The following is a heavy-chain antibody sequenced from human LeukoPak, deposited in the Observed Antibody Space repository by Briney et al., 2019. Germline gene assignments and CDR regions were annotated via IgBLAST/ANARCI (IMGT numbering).Heavy chain of an antibody. CDR3: ARHGYDSSGYFDY. CDR2: IKQDATEK. Sequence: GGSLRLSCTASGFTFSNYWFNWVRQAPGKGLEWVANIKQDATEKYYVDSVKGRFTISRDNAKNSLYLQMNSLRAEDTAVYYCARHGYDSSGYFDYWGQGTLVTVSS. D-gene: IGHD3-22*01. J-gene: IGHJ4*02. CDR1: GFTFSNYW. V-gene: IGHV3-7*02.